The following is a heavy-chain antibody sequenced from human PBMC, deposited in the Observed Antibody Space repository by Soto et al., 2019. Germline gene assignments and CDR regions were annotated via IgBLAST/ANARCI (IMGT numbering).Heavy chain of an antibody. CDR3: ARDARYCSGGSCYRVVDY. Sequence: EVQLVESGGGLVQPGGSLRLSCAASGFTVSSNYMSWVRQAPGKGLEWVSVIYSGGSTYYADSVKGRFTISRDNSKNTLYIQMNSLRAEDTAVYYCARDARYCSGGSCYRVVDYWGQGTLVTVSS. V-gene: IGHV3-66*01. CDR2: IYSGGST. J-gene: IGHJ4*02. CDR1: GFTVSSNY. D-gene: IGHD2-15*01.